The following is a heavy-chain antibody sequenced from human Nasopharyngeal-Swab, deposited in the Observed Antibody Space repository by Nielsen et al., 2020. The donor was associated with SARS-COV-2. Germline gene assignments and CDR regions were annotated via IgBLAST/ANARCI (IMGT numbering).Heavy chain of an antibody. D-gene: IGHD2-2*01. CDR3: ARGGYYCSSTSCYYYSGYYYGMDV. V-gene: IGHV4-34*01. Sequence: WIRQPPGKGLDWIGGINHSGSTKYNPSLKSRVNISVDTSKNQFSLKVSSVTAADTAVYYCARGGYYCSSTSCYYYSGYYYGMDVWGQGTTVTVSS. J-gene: IGHJ6*02. CDR2: INHSGST.